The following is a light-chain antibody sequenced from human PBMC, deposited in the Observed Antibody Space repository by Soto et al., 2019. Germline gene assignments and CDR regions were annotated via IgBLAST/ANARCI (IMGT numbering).Light chain of an antibody. CDR3: AAWDDSLNGPVV. Sequence: QSVLTQPPSASGTPGQRVTISCSGSSSNIGSNTVNWYQQLPGTAPQLLLYRNNQRPSGVPDRFSGSKSGTSASLAISGLQSEDEADYYCAAWDDSLNGPVVFGGGTKLTVL. CDR2: RNN. V-gene: IGLV1-44*01. CDR1: SSNIGSNT. J-gene: IGLJ2*01.